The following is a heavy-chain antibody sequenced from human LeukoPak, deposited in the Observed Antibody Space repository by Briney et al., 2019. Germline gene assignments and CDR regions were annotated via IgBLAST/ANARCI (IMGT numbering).Heavy chain of an antibody. V-gene: IGHV1-18*01. D-gene: IGHD4-17*01. J-gene: IGHJ4*02. CDR2: ISAYNGNT. CDR1: GYTFSSYG. CDR3: ARTIDYGDSEVLDY. Sequence: GASVKVSCKASGYTFSSYGVSWVRLAPGQGLEWMGWISAYNGNTNYAQKVQGRVTMTTDTSTSTAYMDLRSLRSDDTAVYYCARTIDYGDSEVLDYWGQGTLVTVSS.